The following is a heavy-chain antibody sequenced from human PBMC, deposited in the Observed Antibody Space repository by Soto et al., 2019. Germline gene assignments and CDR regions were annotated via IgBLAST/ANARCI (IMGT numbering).Heavy chain of an antibody. CDR1: RFTVSSYR. J-gene: IGHJ4*02. D-gene: IGHD6-13*01. CDR3: ARVYSSSYHYFDY. V-gene: IGHV3-66*01. Sequence: PGGSLRLSCAASRFTVSSYRMSCVRQAPGKGLEWVSVIYSAGGADFADSVNGRFTISRDNSKNTLYLQMSSLRAEDTAVYYCARVYSSSYHYFDYWGQGTLVTVPQ. CDR2: IYSAGGA.